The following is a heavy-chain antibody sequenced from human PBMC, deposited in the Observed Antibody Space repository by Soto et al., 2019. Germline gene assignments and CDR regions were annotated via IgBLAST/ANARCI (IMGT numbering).Heavy chain of an antibody. D-gene: IGHD3-22*01. V-gene: IGHV3-11*06. Sequence: PGGSLRLSCAASGFTFSDYYMSWIRQAPGKGLEWNAYIGSKSNYKNHADSVRGRFTISRDNAKNSLYLQMNGLRAEDKAVYYCARATGYYHTSGSDSWGQGTLVTVSS. CDR2: IGSKSNYK. CDR3: ARATGYYHTSGSDS. CDR1: GFTFSDYY. J-gene: IGHJ4*02.